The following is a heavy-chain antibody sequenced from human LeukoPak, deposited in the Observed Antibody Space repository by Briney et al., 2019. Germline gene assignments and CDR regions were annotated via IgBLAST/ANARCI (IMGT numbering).Heavy chain of an antibody. V-gene: IGHV4-59*11. Sequence: PSETLSLTCTVSGGSISSHYWSWIRQPPGKGLEWIGYIYYSGSTNYNPSLKSRVTISVDTSKNQFSLKLSSVTAADTAVYYCAREATVTPFDAFDIWGQGTMVTVSS. J-gene: IGHJ3*02. CDR1: GGSISSHY. CDR2: IYYSGST. CDR3: AREATVTPFDAFDI. D-gene: IGHD4-17*01.